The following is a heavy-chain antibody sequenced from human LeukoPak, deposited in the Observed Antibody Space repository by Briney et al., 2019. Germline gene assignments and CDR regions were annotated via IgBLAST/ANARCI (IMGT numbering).Heavy chain of an antibody. D-gene: IGHD1-26*01. CDR2: ISGGSSYI. Sequence: GGSLRLSCAASGFTFDDYAMHWVRQAPGKGLEWVSSISGGSSYIYYADSVKGRFTISRDNAKNSLYLQMNSLRAEDTAVYYCASPPGGSGSYTYWGQGTLVTVSP. CDR1: GFTFDDYA. J-gene: IGHJ4*02. CDR3: ASPPGGSGSYTY. V-gene: IGHV3-21*01.